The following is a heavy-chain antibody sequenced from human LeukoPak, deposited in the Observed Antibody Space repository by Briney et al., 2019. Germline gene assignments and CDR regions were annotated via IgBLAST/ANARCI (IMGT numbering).Heavy chain of an antibody. CDR2: INPSGGST. Sequence: ASVKVSCKASGYTFTSYYMHWVRQAPGQGLEWMGIINPSGGSTSYAQKFQGRVTMTRDMSTSTVYMELSSLRSEDTAVYYCARDGAAIRAFDIWGQGTMVTVSS. CDR1: GYTFTSYY. CDR3: ARDGAAIRAFDI. D-gene: IGHD2-2*02. V-gene: IGHV1-46*01. J-gene: IGHJ3*02.